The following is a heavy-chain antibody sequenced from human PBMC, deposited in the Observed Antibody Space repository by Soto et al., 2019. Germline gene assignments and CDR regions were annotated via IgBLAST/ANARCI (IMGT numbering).Heavy chain of an antibody. Sequence: VGSLRLSCAASGFTFSSYWMHWVRQAPGKGLVWVSRINSDGSSTSYADSVKGRFTISRDNAKNTLYLQMNSLRAEDTAVYYCAREAAAGRYYGMDVWGQGTTVTVSS. CDR2: INSDGSST. CDR1: GFTFSSYW. V-gene: IGHV3-74*01. J-gene: IGHJ6*02. D-gene: IGHD6-13*01. CDR3: AREAAAGRYYGMDV.